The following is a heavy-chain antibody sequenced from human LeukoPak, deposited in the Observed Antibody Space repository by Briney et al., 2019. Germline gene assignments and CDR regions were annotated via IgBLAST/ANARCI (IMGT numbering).Heavy chain of an antibody. CDR2: IIHSGST. CDR1: GGSFSGYY. V-gene: IGHV4-34*12. CDR3: ARTYYYGSGSYYNPRGYFDY. Sequence: SETLSLTCAVYGGSFSGYYWSCIRQPPGNALEWIGEIIHSGSTNYNPSLKSRVTISVDTSKNQFSLKLSSVTAADTAVYYCARTYYYGSGSYYNPRGYFDYWGQGTLVTVSS. D-gene: IGHD3-10*01. J-gene: IGHJ4*02.